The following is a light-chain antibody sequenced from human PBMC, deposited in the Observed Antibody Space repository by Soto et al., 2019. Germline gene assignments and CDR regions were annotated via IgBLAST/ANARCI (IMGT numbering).Light chain of an antibody. CDR2: LNSDGSH. V-gene: IGLV4-69*01. CDR3: QTWGTGIQI. Sequence: QSVLTQSPSASASLGASVKLTCTLSSGHSNYAIAWHQQQPEKGPRYSMKLNSDGSHSKGDGIPDRFSGSSSGAERYLTISSLQSEDEADYYCQTWGTGIQIFGGGTKLTVL. J-gene: IGLJ2*01. CDR1: SGHSNYA.